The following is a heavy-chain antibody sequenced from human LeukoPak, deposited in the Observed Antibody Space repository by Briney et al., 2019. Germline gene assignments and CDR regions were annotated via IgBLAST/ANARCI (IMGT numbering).Heavy chain of an antibody. CDR2: INPNSGGT. CDR3: ATGELYYYDSSGYDY. Sequence: GASVKVSCKASGYTFTSYDINWVRQAPGQGLEWMGWINPNSGGTNYAQKFQGRVTMTRDTSISTAYMELSRLRSDDTAVYYCATGELYYYDSSGYDYWGQGTLVTVSS. V-gene: IGHV1-2*02. D-gene: IGHD3-22*01. J-gene: IGHJ4*02. CDR1: GYTFTSYD.